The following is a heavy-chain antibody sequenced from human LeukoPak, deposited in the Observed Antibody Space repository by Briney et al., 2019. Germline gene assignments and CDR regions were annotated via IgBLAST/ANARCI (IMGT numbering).Heavy chain of an antibody. Sequence: GESLKISCKGSGYSFTSYWIGWVRQMPGKGLEWMGIIYPGDSDTRYSPSFQGQVTISADKSISTAYLQWSSLKASDTAMYYCARHEHYYGSGSYGTNYWGQGALVTVSS. CDR1: GYSFTSYW. CDR3: ARHEHYYGSGSYGTNY. D-gene: IGHD3-10*01. J-gene: IGHJ4*02. CDR2: IYPGDSDT. V-gene: IGHV5-51*01.